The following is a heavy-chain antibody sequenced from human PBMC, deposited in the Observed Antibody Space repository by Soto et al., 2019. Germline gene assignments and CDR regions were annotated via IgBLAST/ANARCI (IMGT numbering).Heavy chain of an antibody. D-gene: IGHD2-2*01. CDR3: ARDHHEVPAGGYGMDV. V-gene: IGHV4-30-4*01. CDR2: SYSSGST. CDR1: GGSITSGDYY. Sequence: QVQLQESGPGLVKPSQTLSLTCTVSGGSITSGDYYWTWIRQTPGKGLEWIGYSYSSGSTRYNPSLESRVTISVDTSKNQFSLKLSSVTAADTAVYYCARDHHEVPAGGYGMDVWGQGTTVTVSS. J-gene: IGHJ6*02.